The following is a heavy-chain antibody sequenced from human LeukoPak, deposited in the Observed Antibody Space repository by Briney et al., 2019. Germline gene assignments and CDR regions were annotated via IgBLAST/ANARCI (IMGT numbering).Heavy chain of an antibody. Sequence: GRSLRLSCAASGLTFSSYGMHWVRQAPGKGLEWVAVISYDGSNKYYADSVKGRFTISRDNSKNTLYLQMNSLRAEDTAVYYCARVDRPPYYDFWSGYGRVDYWGQGTLVTVSS. D-gene: IGHD3-3*01. V-gene: IGHV3-30*03. CDR2: ISYDGSNK. CDR3: ARVDRPPYYDFWSGYGRVDY. CDR1: GLTFSSYG. J-gene: IGHJ4*02.